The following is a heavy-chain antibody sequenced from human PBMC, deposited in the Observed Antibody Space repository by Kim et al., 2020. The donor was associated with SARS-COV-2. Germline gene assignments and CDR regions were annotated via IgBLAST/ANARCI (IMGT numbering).Heavy chain of an antibody. D-gene: IGHD1-26*01. V-gene: IGHV4-39*07. CDR2: IYYSGST. CDR3: ARDGQRGIVNWFDP. J-gene: IGHJ5*02. CDR1: GGSISSSSYY. Sequence: ETLSLTCTVSGGSISSSSYYWGWIRQPPGKGLEWIGSIYYSGSTYYNPSLKSRVTISVDTSKNQFSLKLSSVTAADTAVYYCARDGQRGIVNWFDPWGQGTLVTVSS.